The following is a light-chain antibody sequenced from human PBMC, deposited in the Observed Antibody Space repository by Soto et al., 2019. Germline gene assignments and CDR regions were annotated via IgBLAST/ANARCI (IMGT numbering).Light chain of an antibody. Sequence: QSALTQPASVSGSPGQSITISCTGTSSDVGGYNYVSWYQQHPGKAPKLMIYEVSNRPSGVSNRFSGSKSGNTASLTISGPHSEDAAADDRSSYTSSSTPHVLGTGTNLTFL. CDR2: EVS. CDR1: SSDVGGYNY. V-gene: IGLV2-14*01. J-gene: IGLJ1*01. CDR3: SSYTSSSTPHV.